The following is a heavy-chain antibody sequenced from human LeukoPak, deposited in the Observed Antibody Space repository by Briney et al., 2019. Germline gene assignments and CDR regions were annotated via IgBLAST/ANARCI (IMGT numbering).Heavy chain of an antibody. Sequence: SVKVSCKASGGTFSSYAISWVRQAPGQGLEWMGGIIPIFGTANYAQKFQGRVTITTDESTSTAYVELSSLRSEDTAVYYCARGSPRFLEWGRNYYMDVWGKGTTVTVSS. V-gene: IGHV1-69*05. CDR1: GGTFSSYA. D-gene: IGHD3-3*01. CDR2: IIPIFGTA. J-gene: IGHJ6*03. CDR3: ARGSPRFLEWGRNYYMDV.